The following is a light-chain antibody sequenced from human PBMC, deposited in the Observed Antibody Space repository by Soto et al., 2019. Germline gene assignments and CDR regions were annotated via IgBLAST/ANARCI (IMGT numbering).Light chain of an antibody. J-gene: IGLJ1*01. V-gene: IGLV2-14*03. CDR3: SSSTTSSSVSV. Sequence: QLVLTQPASVSGSPGQSITISCTGTSRDVGDFNYVSWYQHYPGKAPKLIIYDVTNRPSGVSNRFSGSKSGNTASLTISGLQAEDEAEYYCSSSTTSSSVSVFGSGTKLTVL. CDR1: SRDVGDFNY. CDR2: DVT.